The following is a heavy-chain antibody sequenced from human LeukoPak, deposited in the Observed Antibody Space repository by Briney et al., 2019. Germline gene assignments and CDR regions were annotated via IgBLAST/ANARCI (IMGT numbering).Heavy chain of an antibody. CDR1: GFTFDDYA. Sequence: GGSLRLSCAASGFTFDDYAMHWVRQAPGKGLEWVSGISWNSGSIGYADPVKGRFTISRDDAKNSLYLQMNSLRAEDTALYYCAKDISPTTMVRGANAFDIWGQGTMVTVSS. D-gene: IGHD3-10*01. J-gene: IGHJ3*02. CDR3: AKDISPTTMVRGANAFDI. V-gene: IGHV3-9*01. CDR2: ISWNSGSI.